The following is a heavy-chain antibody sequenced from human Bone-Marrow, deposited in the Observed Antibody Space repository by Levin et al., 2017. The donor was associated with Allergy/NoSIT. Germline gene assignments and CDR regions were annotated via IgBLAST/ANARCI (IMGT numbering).Heavy chain of an antibody. Sequence: PGGSLRLSCAASGFTFSNAWMTWVRQAPGKGLEWVGRIQSKIERKTIDYAAPVKGRFTISRDDSKNTLYLQMNSLKTEDTGVYYCTTAITMVRGNIITVHYWGQGTPVTVSS. J-gene: IGHJ4*02. CDR1: GFTFSNAW. CDR3: TTAITMVRGNIITVHY. CDR2: IQSKIERKTI. V-gene: IGHV3-15*01. D-gene: IGHD3-10*01.